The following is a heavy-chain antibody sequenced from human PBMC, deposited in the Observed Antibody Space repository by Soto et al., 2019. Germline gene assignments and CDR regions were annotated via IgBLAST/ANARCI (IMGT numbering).Heavy chain of an antibody. CDR3: ATLRGLGEVSPYFDY. Sequence: PSETLSLTCAVSGGSISSSNWWSWVRQPPGKGLEWIGEIYHSGSTNYNPSLKSRVTISVDKSKNQFSLKLSSVTAADTAVYYCATLRGLGEVSPYFDYWGQGLMVTVSS. CDR1: GGSISSSNW. D-gene: IGHD3-10*01. J-gene: IGHJ4*02. V-gene: IGHV4-4*02. CDR2: IYHSGST.